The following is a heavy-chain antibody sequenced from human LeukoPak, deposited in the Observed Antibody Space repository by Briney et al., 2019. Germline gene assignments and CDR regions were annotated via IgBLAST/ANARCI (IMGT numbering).Heavy chain of an antibody. CDR2: ISYDGSNK. V-gene: IGHV3-30-3*01. J-gene: IGHJ1*01. Sequence: PGGSLRLSCAASGFTFSSYAMHWVRQAPGKGLEWVAVISYDGSNKYYADSVKGRFTISRDNSKNTLYLQMNSLRAEDTAVYYCARETYYYDSSGYYFQHWGQGTLVTVSS. CDR1: GFTFSSYA. D-gene: IGHD3-22*01. CDR3: ARETYYYDSSGYYFQH.